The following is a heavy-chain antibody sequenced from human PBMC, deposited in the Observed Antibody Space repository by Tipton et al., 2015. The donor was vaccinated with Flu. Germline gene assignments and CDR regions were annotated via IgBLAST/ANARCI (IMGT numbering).Heavy chain of an antibody. CDR1: GFNFNTAW. V-gene: IGHV3-15*01. D-gene: IGHD3-22*01. CDR2: IKSRNDGGTI. CDR3: AIFKSGYLR. Sequence: SLRLSCAASGFNFNTAWMNWVRQAPGKGPEWVGRIKSRNDGGTIEYAAPVKDRFTISRDDSKSTLHLQMNSLKTEDTAVYYCAIFKSGYLRWGQGTRVTVSA. J-gene: IGHJ4*02.